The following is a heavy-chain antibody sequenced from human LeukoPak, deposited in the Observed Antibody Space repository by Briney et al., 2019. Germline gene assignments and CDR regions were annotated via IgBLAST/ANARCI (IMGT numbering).Heavy chain of an antibody. CDR3: AKVFFMDY. Sequence: GGSLRLSCAASGFTFSRYSMNWVRQAPGKGLEWASYISGSGSTIYYADSVKGRFTISRDNSKNTLYLQMNSLRAEDTAVYYCAKVFFMDYWGQGTLVTVSS. V-gene: IGHV3-48*01. J-gene: IGHJ4*02. CDR2: ISGSGSTI. CDR1: GFTFSRYS. D-gene: IGHD2-8*01.